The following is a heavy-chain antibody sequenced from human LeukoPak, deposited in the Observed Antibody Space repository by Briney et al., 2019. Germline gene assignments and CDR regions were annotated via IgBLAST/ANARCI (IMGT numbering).Heavy chain of an antibody. D-gene: IGHD3-22*01. CDR2: ISYDGSNK. CDR1: GFTFSHFG. Sequence: GGSLRLSCAASGFTFSHFGMHWARQAPGKGLEWVAVISYDGSNKYYADSVKGRFTISRDNSKNTLYLQMNSLRAEDAAVYYCAKIADDSSGYYWGDYWGQGTLVTVSS. J-gene: IGHJ4*02. V-gene: IGHV3-30*18. CDR3: AKIADDSSGYYWGDY.